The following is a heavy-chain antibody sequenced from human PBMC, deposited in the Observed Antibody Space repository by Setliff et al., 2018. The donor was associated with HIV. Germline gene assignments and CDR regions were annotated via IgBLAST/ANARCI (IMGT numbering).Heavy chain of an antibody. D-gene: IGHD3-3*01. CDR3: ARVVDRDYDFWSAYEY. CDR1: GYTFTRYG. CDR2: IIPIFSTS. J-gene: IGHJ4*02. V-gene: IGHV1-69*13. Sequence: GASVKVSCKASGYTFTRYGISWVRQAPGQGLEWMGGIIPIFSTSNYAQRFQGRVTITADGSTSTAYMELYNLRSEDTAMYYCARVVDRDYDFWSAYEYWGQGTMVTVSS.